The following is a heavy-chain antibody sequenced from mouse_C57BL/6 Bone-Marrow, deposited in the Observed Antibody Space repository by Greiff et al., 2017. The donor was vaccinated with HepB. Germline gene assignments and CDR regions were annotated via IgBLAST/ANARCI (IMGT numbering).Heavy chain of an antibody. Sequence: VHVKQSGPELVKPGASVKIPCKASGYTFTDYNMDWVKQSHGKSLEWIGDINPNNGGTIYNQKFKGKATLTVDKSSSTAYMELRSLTSEDTAVYYCARDYYGSSYGWYFDVWGTGTTVTVSS. CDR3: ARDYYGSSYGWYFDV. V-gene: IGHV1-18*01. J-gene: IGHJ1*03. CDR2: INPNNGGT. CDR1: GYTFTDYN. D-gene: IGHD1-1*01.